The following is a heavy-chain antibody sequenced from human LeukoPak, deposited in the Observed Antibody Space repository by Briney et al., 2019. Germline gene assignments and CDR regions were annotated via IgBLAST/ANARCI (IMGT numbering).Heavy chain of an antibody. D-gene: IGHD3-3*01. Sequence: GGSLRLSCAASGFTFSNFAMSWVRQAPGKGLEWVSTISGSGTSTYYADSVKGRFIIFRDNSKNTLYLQMKSLRGEDTAVYYCAKATIFGMLVLDCWGQGTLVTVSS. J-gene: IGHJ4*02. CDR3: AKATIFGMLVLDC. V-gene: IGHV3-23*01. CDR1: GFTFSNFA. CDR2: ISGSGTST.